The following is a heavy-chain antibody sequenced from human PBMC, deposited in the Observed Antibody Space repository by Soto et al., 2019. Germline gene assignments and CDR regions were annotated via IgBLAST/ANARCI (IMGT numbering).Heavy chain of an antibody. CDR2: ISVIGDYT. CDR3: ARDSKNRQDGMDV. D-gene: IGHD4-4*01. V-gene: IGHV3-21*01. J-gene: IGHJ6*02. Sequence: EVQLVESGGGLVKPGGSLRLSCEGSGFTFSSYSINWVLQAPGKGLEWVSSISVIGDYTFYADSVKGRFTISRDNAKNSLFLQMDSLRAEDTAVYFCARDSKNRQDGMDVWGQGTTVIVSS. CDR1: GFTFSSYS.